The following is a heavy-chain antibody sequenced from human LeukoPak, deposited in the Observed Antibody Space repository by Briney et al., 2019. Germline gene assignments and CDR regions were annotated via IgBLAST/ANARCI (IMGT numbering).Heavy chain of an antibody. D-gene: IGHD3-22*01. J-gene: IGHJ1*01. V-gene: IGHV3-74*01. CDR2: IKSDGST. CDR1: GFTFSSYW. Sequence: GGSLRLSCAASGFTFSSYWMHWVRQAPGKGLVWVSRIKSDGSTRYADSVRGRFTISRDNAKNTVSLQMNSLRAEDTGVYYCARAPSEIGGYYPEYFRHWGQGTLVTVSP. CDR3: ARAPSEIGGYYPEYFRH.